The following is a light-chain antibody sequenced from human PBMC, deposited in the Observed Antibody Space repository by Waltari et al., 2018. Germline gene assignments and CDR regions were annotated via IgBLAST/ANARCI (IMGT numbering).Light chain of an antibody. CDR2: GTS. J-gene: IGKJ1*01. Sequence: EKVTTQSPATLSVSPGERATLSCRASQSVRSNLAWYPQKPGQAPRLLIYGTSTRATGIPARFSGSGSGTEFTLTITSLQSEDFAVYYCQQYNNWPVTFGQGTKVEVK. CDR1: QSVRSN. V-gene: IGKV3-15*01. CDR3: QQYNNWPVT.